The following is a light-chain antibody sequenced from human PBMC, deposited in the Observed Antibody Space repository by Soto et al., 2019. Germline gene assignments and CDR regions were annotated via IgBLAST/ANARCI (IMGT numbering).Light chain of an antibody. CDR3: QQYDNLPIT. CDR2: DTS. CDR1: QNLLSSSNNRNY. Sequence: DIVMTQSPDSLAVSLGERATFNCTSSQNLLSSSNNRNYLAWYQQKPGKAPNLLIYDTSVLETGVPSRFSGSGSGTDFTFTISSLQPEDIGTYYCQQYDNLPITFGQGTRLEIK. V-gene: IGKV4-1*01. J-gene: IGKJ5*01.